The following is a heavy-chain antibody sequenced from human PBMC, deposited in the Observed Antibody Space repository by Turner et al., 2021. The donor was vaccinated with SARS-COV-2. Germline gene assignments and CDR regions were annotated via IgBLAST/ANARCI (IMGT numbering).Heavy chain of an antibody. J-gene: IGHJ4*02. CDR3: ARDDCSSTSCLPGGY. CDR1: GGTFSSYT. CDR2: IIPIVGIA. D-gene: IGHD2-2*01. V-gene: IGHV1-69*04. Sequence: ASGGTFSSYTTSWVRQAPGQGLEWMGRIIPIVGIANYAQKFQGRVTITADKSTSTDYMELSSLRSEDTAVYYCARDDCSSTSCLPGGYWGQGTLVTVSS.